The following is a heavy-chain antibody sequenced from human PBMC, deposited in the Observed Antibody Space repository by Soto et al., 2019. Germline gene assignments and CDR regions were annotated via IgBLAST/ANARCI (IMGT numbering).Heavy chain of an antibody. CDR3: AGPGYSNSWYEDYFDY. Sequence: EVQLVESGGGLVQPGGSLKLSCVASGFSFSAAAMHWVRQASGKGLEWVGRIISKANNFATAYAASVNGRFTISRDDSKNTAYLQMNSLKTEDTAVYFCAGPGYSNSWYEDYFDYWGQGTLVTVSS. D-gene: IGHD6-13*01. V-gene: IGHV3-73*02. J-gene: IGHJ4*02. CDR2: IISKANNFAT. CDR1: GFSFSAAA.